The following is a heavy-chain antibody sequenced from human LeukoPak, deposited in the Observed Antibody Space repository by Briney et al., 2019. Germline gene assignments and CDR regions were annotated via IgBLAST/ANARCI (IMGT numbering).Heavy chain of an antibody. CDR3: ARDIATAGHFAFDY. J-gene: IGHJ4*02. CDR2: ISTSSSHI. CDR1: GFTFSSYT. D-gene: IGHD6-13*01. Sequence: GGSVRLSCAASGFTFSSYTMNWVCQGPGKGLEWVSSISTSSSHIHYADSVKGRFTISRDNAKNSLFLQMNSLRAEDTAVYYCARDIATAGHFAFDYWGQGTLVTVSS. V-gene: IGHV3-21*01.